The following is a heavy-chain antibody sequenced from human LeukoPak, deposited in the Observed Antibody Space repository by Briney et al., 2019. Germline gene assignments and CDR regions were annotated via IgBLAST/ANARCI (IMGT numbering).Heavy chain of an antibody. V-gene: IGHV1-24*01. CDR3: ATGTQGYYYYGMDV. CDR2: FDPEDGET. D-gene: IGHD1-14*01. J-gene: IGHJ6*02. Sequence: ASVKVSCKVSGYTLTGLSMHWVRQAPGKGLEWMGGFDPEDGETIYAQKFQGRVTMTEDTSTDTAYMELSSLRSEDTAVYYCATGTQGYYYYGMDVWGQGTTVTVSS. CDR1: GYTLTGLS.